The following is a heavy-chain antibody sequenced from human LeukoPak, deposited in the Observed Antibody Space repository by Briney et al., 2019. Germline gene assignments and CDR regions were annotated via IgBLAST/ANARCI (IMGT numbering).Heavy chain of an antibody. CDR1: GGTFSSYA. V-gene: IGHV1-69*01. CDR2: IIPIFGTA. J-gene: IGHJ6*03. CDR3: ARTSTLGTVRDIYYYYYYMDV. Sequence: GASVKVSCKASGGTFSSYAISWVRQAPGQGLEWMGGIIPIFGTANYAQKFQGRVTITADESTSTAYMELSSLRSEDTAVYYCARTSTLGTVRDIYYYYYYMDVWGKGTTVTISS. D-gene: IGHD3-10*01.